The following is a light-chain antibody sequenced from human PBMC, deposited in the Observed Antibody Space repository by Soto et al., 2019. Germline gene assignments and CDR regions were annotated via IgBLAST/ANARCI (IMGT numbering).Light chain of an antibody. V-gene: IGKV3-20*01. Sequence: EIVLTQSPGTLSLSPGERATLSCRASQSVSSSYLAWYQQKPGQAPRLLIYGASSTATGIPDRFSGSGSGTDFTLNISRLEPEDFAVYYCQQYGSSPPTFGQGTKVEIK. CDR1: QSVSSSY. J-gene: IGKJ1*01. CDR3: QQYGSSPPT. CDR2: GAS.